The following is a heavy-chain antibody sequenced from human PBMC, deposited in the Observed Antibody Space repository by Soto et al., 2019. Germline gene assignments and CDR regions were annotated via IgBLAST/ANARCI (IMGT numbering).Heavy chain of an antibody. J-gene: IGHJ4*02. V-gene: IGHV4-39*01. Sequence: SDSLSLAWTDPGASIDKSSYCWGWIRQPPGKGLEWIGSIYYSGSTYYNPSLKSRVTISVDTSKNQFSLKLSSVTAADTAVYYCAGLYGDYVPYWGQGTLVTVSS. CDR3: AGLYGDYVPY. CDR1: GASIDKSSYC. D-gene: IGHD4-17*01. CDR2: IYYSGST.